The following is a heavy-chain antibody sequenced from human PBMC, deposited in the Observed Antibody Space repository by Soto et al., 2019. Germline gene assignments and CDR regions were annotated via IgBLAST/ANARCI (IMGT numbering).Heavy chain of an antibody. Sequence: QVQLVQSGAEVKKPGSSVKVSCKASGGTFSSYTISWVRQAPGQGLEWMGRIIPILGIANYAQKFQGRVTITADXXTXTXXMELSSLRSEDTAVYYCARKLNYYDSSGYYVAFDIWGQGTMVTVSS. CDR3: ARKLNYYDSSGYYVAFDI. D-gene: IGHD3-22*01. CDR1: GGTFSSYT. J-gene: IGHJ3*02. V-gene: IGHV1-69*02. CDR2: IIPILGIA.